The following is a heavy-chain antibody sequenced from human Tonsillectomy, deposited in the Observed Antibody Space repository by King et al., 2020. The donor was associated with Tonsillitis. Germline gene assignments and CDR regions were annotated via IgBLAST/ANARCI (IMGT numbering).Heavy chain of an antibody. CDR2: IKSKTDGGTT. D-gene: IGHD1-26*01. CDR1: GFTFSNAW. V-gene: IGHV3-15*01. CDR3: TTQWELLGGNYFDY. Sequence: VQLVESGGGLVKPGGSLRLPCAASGFTFSNAWMSWVRQAPGKGLEWVGRIKSKTDGGTTDYAAPVKGRFTISRDDSKNTLYLQMNSLKTEDTAVYYCTTQWELLGGNYFDYWGQGTLVTVSS. J-gene: IGHJ4*02.